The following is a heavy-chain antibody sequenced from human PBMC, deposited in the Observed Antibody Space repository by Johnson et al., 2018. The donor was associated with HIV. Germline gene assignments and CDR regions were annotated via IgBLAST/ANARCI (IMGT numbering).Heavy chain of an antibody. D-gene: IGHD3-10*01. J-gene: IGHJ3*01. Sequence: VQLVESGGGLVQPGGSLRLSCAASGFTFSSYWMSWVRQAPGKGLEWVANIKQDGSEKYYVDSVKGRFTISRDNAKNSLYLQMNSMNTEDTAVYYCTTNLITIDAFDLWGQGTRVTVSS. CDR1: GFTFSSYW. CDR2: IKQDGSEK. V-gene: IGHV3-7*03. CDR3: TTNLITIDAFDL.